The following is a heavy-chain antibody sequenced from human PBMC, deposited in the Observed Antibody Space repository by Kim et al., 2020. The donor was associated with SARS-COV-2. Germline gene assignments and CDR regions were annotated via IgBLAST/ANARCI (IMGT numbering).Heavy chain of an antibody. CDR3: AREGGSYYFDY. J-gene: IGHJ4*02. CDR2: ISSSSSYI. Sequence: GGSLRLSCAASGFTFSSYSMNWVRQAPGKGLEWVSSISSSSSYIYYADSVKGRFTISRDNAKNSRYLQMNSLRAEDTAVYYCAREGGSYYFDYWGQGTLVTVSS. V-gene: IGHV3-21*01. CDR1: GFTFSSYS. D-gene: IGHD1-26*01.